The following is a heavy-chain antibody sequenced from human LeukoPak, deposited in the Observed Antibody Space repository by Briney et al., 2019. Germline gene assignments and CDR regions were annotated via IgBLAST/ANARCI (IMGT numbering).Heavy chain of an antibody. D-gene: IGHD6-13*01. CDR1: GFIFGTYA. J-gene: IGHJ4*02. CDR3: ARVIRAAPGKGYFDY. V-gene: IGHV3-23*01. Sequence: GGSLRLSCATSGFIFGTYALSWVRQAPGKGLEWASSISGSGGSTYHADSVKGRFTISRDSSKNTLYLQMNSLRAEDTAIYYCARVIRAAPGKGYFDYWGQGTLVTVSS. CDR2: ISGSGGST.